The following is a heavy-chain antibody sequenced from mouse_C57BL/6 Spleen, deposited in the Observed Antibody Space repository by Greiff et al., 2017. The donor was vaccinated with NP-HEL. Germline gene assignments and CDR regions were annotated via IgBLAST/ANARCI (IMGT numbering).Heavy chain of an antibody. D-gene: IGHD1-1*01. CDR2: IWSGGST. V-gene: IGHV2-2*01. CDR1: GFSLTSYG. J-gene: IGHJ1*03. CDR3: ARKGGTTVVYWYFDV. Sequence: VQRVESGPGLVQPSQSLSITCTVSGFSLTSYGVHWVRQSPGKGLEWLGVIWSGGSTDYNAAFISRLSISKDNSKSQVFFKMNSLQADDTAIYYCARKGGTTVVYWYFDVWGTGTTVTVSS.